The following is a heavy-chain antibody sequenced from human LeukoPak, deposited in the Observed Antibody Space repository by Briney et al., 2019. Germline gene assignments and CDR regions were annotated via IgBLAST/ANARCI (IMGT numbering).Heavy chain of an antibody. D-gene: IGHD3-22*01. CDR2: ISYDGSNK. V-gene: IGHV3-30-3*01. J-gene: IGHJ4*02. Sequence: PGGSLILSCAASGFTFSSYAMHWVRQAPGKGLEWVAVISYDGSNKYYADSVKGRFTISRDNSKNTLYLQMNSLRAEDTAVYYCARDPNYYDSSGYSYFDYWGQGTLVTVSS. CDR1: GFTFSSYA. CDR3: ARDPNYYDSSGYSYFDY.